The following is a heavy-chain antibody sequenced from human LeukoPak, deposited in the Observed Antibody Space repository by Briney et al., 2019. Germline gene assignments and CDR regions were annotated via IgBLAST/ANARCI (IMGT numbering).Heavy chain of an antibody. J-gene: IGHJ5*02. CDR3: ARDMSEGAFDP. D-gene: IGHD3-16*01. Sequence: GGSLRLSCAASGFTVSSNYMSWVRQAPGKGLEWVSVIYSGGSTYYADSVKGRFTISRDNSKNTLYLQMNSLRAEDTAVYYCARDMSEGAFDPWGQGTLVTVSS. CDR1: GFTVSSNY. V-gene: IGHV3-53*01. CDR2: IYSGGST.